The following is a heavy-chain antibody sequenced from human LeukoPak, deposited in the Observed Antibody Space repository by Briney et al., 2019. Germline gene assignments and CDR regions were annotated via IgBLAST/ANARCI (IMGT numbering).Heavy chain of an antibody. D-gene: IGHD5-24*01. CDR3: ARTGDGYNYYNYYYMDV. J-gene: IGHJ6*03. V-gene: IGHV3-21*04. Sequence: GGSLRLSCAASGFTFINYRMNWVRQAPGKGLEWVSSISTSRSYIYYADSVKGRFTISRDNAKNSLYLQMNSLRAEDTAVYYCARTGDGYNYYNYYYMDVWGKGTTVTVTS. CDR1: GFTFINYR. CDR2: ISTSRSYI.